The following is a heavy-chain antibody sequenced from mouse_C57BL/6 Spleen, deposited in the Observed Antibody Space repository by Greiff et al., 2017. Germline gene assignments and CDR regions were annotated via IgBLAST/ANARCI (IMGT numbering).Heavy chain of an antibody. CDR3: ARDYDYDRYFDY. V-gene: IGHV1-22*01. Sequence: EVQLQQSGPELVKPGASVKMSCKASGYTFTDYNMHWVKQSHGKSLEWIGYINPNNGGTSYNQKFKGKATLTVNKSSSTAYMELRSLTSEDSAVYYCARDYDYDRYFDYWGQGTTLTVSS. J-gene: IGHJ2*01. D-gene: IGHD2-4*01. CDR1: GYTFTDYN. CDR2: INPNNGGT.